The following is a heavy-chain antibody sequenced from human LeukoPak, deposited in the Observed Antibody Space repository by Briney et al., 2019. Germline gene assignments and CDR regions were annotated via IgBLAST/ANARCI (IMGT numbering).Heavy chain of an antibody. CDR3: AGSTVTTSPYWYFDL. J-gene: IGHJ2*01. CDR2: IYTGGST. Sequence: SETLSLTCTVSGGSISSSSYYWGWIRQPPGKGLEWIGRIYTGGSTNYNPSLKSRVTISVDTSKNQFSLKLSSVTAADTAVYYCAGSTVTTSPYWYFDLWGRGTLVTVSS. V-gene: IGHV4-39*07. D-gene: IGHD4-17*01. CDR1: GGSISSSSYY.